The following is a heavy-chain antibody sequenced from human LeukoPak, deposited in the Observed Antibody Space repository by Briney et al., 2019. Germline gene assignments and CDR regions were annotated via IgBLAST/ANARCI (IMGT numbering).Heavy chain of an antibody. Sequence: GESLKISCKASGYSFTTYWIVWVRQMPGQGLEWMGIIHPGDSNTKYSPSFEGQVPISVDKSTSTAYLQWSSLKASDSAMYYCARRRGAVVAGPDYWGQGTLVTVSS. CDR2: IHPGDSNT. D-gene: IGHD6-19*01. V-gene: IGHV5-51*01. CDR1: GYSFTTYW. J-gene: IGHJ4*02. CDR3: ARRRGAVVAGPDY.